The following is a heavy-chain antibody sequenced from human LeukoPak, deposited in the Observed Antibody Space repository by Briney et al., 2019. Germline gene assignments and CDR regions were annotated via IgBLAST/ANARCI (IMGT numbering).Heavy chain of an antibody. D-gene: IGHD5-12*01. Sequence: EGSLRLSCAASGFIFTNYFMSWVRQAPGKGLEWVAVIWYDGSNKYYADSVKGRFTISRDNSKNTLYLQMNSLRAEDTAVYYCAREYSGFDPWGQGTLVTVSS. CDR2: IWYDGSNK. V-gene: IGHV3-33*08. CDR3: AREYSGFDP. CDR1: GFIFTNYF. J-gene: IGHJ5*02.